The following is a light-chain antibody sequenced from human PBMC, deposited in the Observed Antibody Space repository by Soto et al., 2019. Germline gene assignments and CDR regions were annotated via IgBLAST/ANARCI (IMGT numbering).Light chain of an antibody. J-gene: IGLJ3*02. V-gene: IGLV2-23*01. CDR1: SSDVGSYNL. CDR3: CSYAGIWV. Sequence: QSALTQPASVSGSPGQSITISCTGTSSDVGSYNLVSWYQQHPGKAPKLMIYEGSKRPSGVSNLFSGSKSGNTASLTISGLQAEDEADYYCCSYAGIWVFGGGAKLTVL. CDR2: EGS.